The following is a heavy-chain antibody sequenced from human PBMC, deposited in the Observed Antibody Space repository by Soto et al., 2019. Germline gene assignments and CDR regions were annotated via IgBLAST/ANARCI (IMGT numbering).Heavy chain of an antibody. J-gene: IGHJ4*02. CDR3: AREGGDDYSDYFDY. D-gene: IGHD4-4*01. Sequence: VQLQESGPGLVKPSETLSLSCTVSGGSITSYYWSWIRQSAGKGLECLGRIYSTGSTDYNPSLKGRVTMSVDKSKNQVSLKLNSVTAADTAVYFYAREGGDDYSDYFDYWGQGTLVTVSS. CDR1: GGSITSYY. CDR2: IYSTGST. V-gene: IGHV4-4*07.